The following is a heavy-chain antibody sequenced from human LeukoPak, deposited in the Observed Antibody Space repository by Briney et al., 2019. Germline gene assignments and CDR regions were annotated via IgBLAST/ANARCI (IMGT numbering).Heavy chain of an antibody. D-gene: IGHD6-19*01. CDR3: AKWSGWYASNSDFDY. CDR2: ISGSGGST. CDR1: GLTFSSYA. J-gene: IGHJ4*02. Sequence: PGGSLRLSCAASGLTFSSYAMSWVRQAPGKGLEWVSAISGSGGSTYYADSVKGRFTISRDNSKNTLYLQMNSLRAEDTAVYYCAKWSGWYASNSDFDYWGQGTLVTVSS. V-gene: IGHV3-23*01.